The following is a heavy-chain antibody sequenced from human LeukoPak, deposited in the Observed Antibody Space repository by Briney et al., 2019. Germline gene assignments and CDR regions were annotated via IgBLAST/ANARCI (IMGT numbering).Heavy chain of an antibody. J-gene: IGHJ4*02. CDR2: INPNSGDT. CDR3: GTLLSNAAFDY. CDR1: GYTFTGYY. V-gene: IGHV1-2*02. Sequence: ASVKVSCQAFGYTFTGYYMHWVRQAPGQGLAWMGWINPNSGDTKYAQKFHGRATMTTDTSISTAYMELNRLRSDDTAVYYCGTLLSNAAFDYWGQGSPVTVSS. D-gene: IGHD6-25*01.